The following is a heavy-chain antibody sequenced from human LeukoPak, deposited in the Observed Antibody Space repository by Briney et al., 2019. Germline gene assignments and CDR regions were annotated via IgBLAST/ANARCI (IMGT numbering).Heavy chain of an antibody. CDR2: IYHSGST. V-gene: IGHV4-38-2*02. Sequence: SETLSLTCTVSGYSISSGYYWGWIRQPPGKGLEWIGSIYHSGSTYYNPSLKSRVTISVDTSKNQFSLKLSSVTAADTAVYYCARRRSSGWFSVPASFDYWGQGTLVTVSS. CDR1: GYSISSGYY. CDR3: ARRRSSGWFSVPASFDY. J-gene: IGHJ4*02. D-gene: IGHD6-19*01.